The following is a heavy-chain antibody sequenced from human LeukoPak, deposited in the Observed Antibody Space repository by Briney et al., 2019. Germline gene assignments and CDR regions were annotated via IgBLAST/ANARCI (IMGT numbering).Heavy chain of an antibody. CDR1: GFTFSSYA. V-gene: IGHV3-30-3*01. CDR3: ARAQVAGIFDY. J-gene: IGHJ4*02. CDR2: ISYDGSNK. D-gene: IGHD6-19*01. Sequence: GGSLRLSCAASGFTFSSYAMHWVRQAPGKGLEWVAVISYDGSNKYYADSVEGRFTISRDNSKNTLYLQMNSLRAEDTAVYYCARAQVAGIFDYWGQGTLVTVSS.